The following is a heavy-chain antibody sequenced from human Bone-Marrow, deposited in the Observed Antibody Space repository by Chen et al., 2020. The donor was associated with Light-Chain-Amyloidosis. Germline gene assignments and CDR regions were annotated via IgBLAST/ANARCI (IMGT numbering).Heavy chain of an antibody. CDR2: IIPILGIA. CDR3: ARVGCSGGSCYSGWFDP. V-gene: IGHV1-69*04. CDR1: GATFSSYA. J-gene: IGHJ5*02. Sequence: QVQLVQSGAEVKQPGSSVKVSCKASGATFSSYAISWVRQAPGQGLEWMGRIIPILGIANYAQKFQGRVTITADKSTSTAYMELSSLRSEDTAVYYCARVGCSGGSCYSGWFDPWGQGTLVTVSS. D-gene: IGHD2-15*01.